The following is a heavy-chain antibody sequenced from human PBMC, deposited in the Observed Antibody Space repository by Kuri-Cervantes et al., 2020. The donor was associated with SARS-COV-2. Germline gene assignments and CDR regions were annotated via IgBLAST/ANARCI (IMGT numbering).Heavy chain of an antibody. CDR2: ISSSSSYI. CDR3: ARGRRTPYGYFDL. J-gene: IGHJ2*01. Sequence: LSLTCAASGFTFSSYSMNWVRQAPGKGLEWVSSISSSSSYIYYADSVKGRFTISRDNAKNSLYLQMNSLRAEDTAVYYCARGRRTPYGYFDLWGRGTLVTVSS. V-gene: IGHV3-21*01. CDR1: GFTFSSYS. D-gene: IGHD2-2*01.